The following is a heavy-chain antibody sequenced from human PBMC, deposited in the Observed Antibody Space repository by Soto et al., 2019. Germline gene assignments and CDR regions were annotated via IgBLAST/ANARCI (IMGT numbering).Heavy chain of an antibody. CDR3: ATEPPTATDFWSGYYFI. Sequence: GASVKVSCKVSGYTLTELTMHWVRQAPGKGLEWMGGFDPEDGETIYAQKFQGRVTMTEDTSTDTAYMELSSLRSEDTAVYYCATEPPTATDFWSGYYFIWGQGTLVTVSS. CDR2: FDPEDGET. V-gene: IGHV1-24*01. CDR1: GYTLTELT. J-gene: IGHJ4*02. D-gene: IGHD3-3*01.